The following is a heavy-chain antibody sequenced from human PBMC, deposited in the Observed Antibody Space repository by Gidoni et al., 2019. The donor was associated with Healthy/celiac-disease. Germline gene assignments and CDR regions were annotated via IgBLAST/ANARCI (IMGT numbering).Heavy chain of an antibody. CDR3: ARGRFRITMVRGPLSGFDP. CDR2: INHSGST. J-gene: IGHJ5*02. D-gene: IGHD3-10*01. CDR1: GGSFSGYY. Sequence: QVQLQQWGAGLLKPSETLSLTCAVYGGSFSGYYWSWIRQPPGKGLEWIGEINHSGSTNYNPSLKSRVTISVDTSKNQFSLKLSSVTAADTAVYYCARGRFRITMVRGPLSGFDPWGQGTLVTVSS. V-gene: IGHV4-34*01.